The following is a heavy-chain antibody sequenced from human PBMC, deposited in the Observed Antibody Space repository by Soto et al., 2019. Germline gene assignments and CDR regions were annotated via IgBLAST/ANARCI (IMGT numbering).Heavy chain of an antibody. CDR2: IYYSGST. Sequence: SETLSLTCTVSGGSISSYYWSWIRQPPGKGLEWIGYIYYSGSTNYNPSLKSRVTISVDTSKNQFSLKLSSVTAADTAVYYCASFTPQTHSSSWYVNVDEYFQHWGQGTLVTVSS. CDR1: GGSISSYY. CDR3: ASFTPQTHSSSWYVNVDEYFQH. V-gene: IGHV4-59*01. J-gene: IGHJ1*01. D-gene: IGHD6-13*01.